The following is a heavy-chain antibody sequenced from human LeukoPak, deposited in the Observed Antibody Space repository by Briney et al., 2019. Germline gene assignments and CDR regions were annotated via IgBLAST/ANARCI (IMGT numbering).Heavy chain of an antibody. CDR3: ARSSDSRFFFGY. V-gene: IGHV5-51*01. CDR2: AYPGDSET. D-gene: IGHD2-21*01. CDR1: GYPFTTYY. Sequence: GESLKISCKASGYPFTTYYIAWVRQLPGKGLEWMGIAYPGDSETRYSPSFQGQVTFSADKSISTAYLQWSSLKASDSAMYYCARSSDSRFFFGYWGQGTLVSVSS. J-gene: IGHJ4*02.